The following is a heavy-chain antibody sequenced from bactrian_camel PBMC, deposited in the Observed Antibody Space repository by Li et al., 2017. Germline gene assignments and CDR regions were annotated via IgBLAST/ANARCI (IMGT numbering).Heavy chain of an antibody. D-gene: IGHD4*01. CDR1: EYYRTHC. CDR3: AADFYKYGYCSDSPMGEGDFHY. J-gene: IGHJ4*01. V-gene: IGHV3S53*01. CDR2: IDNDGTT. Sequence: HVQLVESGGGSVLPGGSLKLACAASEYYRTHCMGWFRQAPGKEREEVAHIDNDGTTSYADSVKGRFPISQDSTKNTVYLQMNSLQPEDTAVYYCAADFYKYGYCSDSPMGEGDFHYWGEGTQVTVS.